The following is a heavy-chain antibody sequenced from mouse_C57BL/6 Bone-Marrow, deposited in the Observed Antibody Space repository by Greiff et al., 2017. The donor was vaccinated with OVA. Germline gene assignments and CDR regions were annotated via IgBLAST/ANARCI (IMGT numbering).Heavy chain of an antibody. D-gene: IGHD2-1*01. V-gene: IGHV1-19*01. CDR1: GYTFTDYY. CDR3: ARGVCNYAWFAY. J-gene: IGHJ3*01. Sequence: EVQLQQSGPVLVKPGASVKMSCKASGYTFTDYYMNWVKQSHGKSLEWIGVINPYNGGTSYNQKFKGKATLTVDKSSSTAYMELNSLTSEDSSVYSCARGVCNYAWFAYWGPGTLVTVSA. CDR2: INPYNGGT.